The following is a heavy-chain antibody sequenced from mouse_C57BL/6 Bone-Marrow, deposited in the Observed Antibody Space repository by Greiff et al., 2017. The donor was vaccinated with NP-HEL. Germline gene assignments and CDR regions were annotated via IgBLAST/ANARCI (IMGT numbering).Heavy chain of an antibody. CDR1: GYAFSSSW. CDR3: ARKDLITRAMDY. J-gene: IGHJ4*01. D-gene: IGHD2-4*01. CDR2: IYPGDGYT. V-gene: IGHV1-82*01. Sequence: VQLQQSGPELVKPGASVKISCKASGYAFSSSWMNWVKQRPGKGLEWIGRIYPGDGYTNYNGKFKVKATLTADKSSSTAYMQLSSLTSEDSAVYFCARKDLITRAMDYWGQGTSVTVSS.